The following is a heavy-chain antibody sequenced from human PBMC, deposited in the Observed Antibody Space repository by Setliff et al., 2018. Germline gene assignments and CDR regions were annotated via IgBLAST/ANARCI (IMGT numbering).Heavy chain of an antibody. CDR3: ARGGYNFWSGYPYYYYYYGMDV. D-gene: IGHD3-3*01. J-gene: IGHJ6*02. CDR1: GFTFSSYW. V-gene: IGHV3-7*01. Sequence: GESLRLSCAASGFTFSSYWMSWVRQAPGKGLEWVANIKQDGSEKYYVDSVKGRFTISRDNAKNSLYLQMNSLRAEDTAVYYCARGGYNFWSGYPYYYYYYGMDVWGQGTTVTVSS. CDR2: IKQDGSEK.